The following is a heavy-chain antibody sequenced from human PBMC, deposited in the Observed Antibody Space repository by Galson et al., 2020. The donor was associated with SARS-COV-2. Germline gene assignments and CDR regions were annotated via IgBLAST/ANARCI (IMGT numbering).Heavy chain of an antibody. Sequence: ETSETLSLTCTVSGGSISSYYWSWIRQPAGKGLEWIGRIYTSGSTNYNPSLKSRVTMSVDTSKNQFSLKLSSVTAADTAVYYCARSHYDSSGYYPLAGWGQGTLVTVSS. CDR2: IYTSGST. J-gene: IGHJ4*02. CDR3: ARSHYDSSGYYPLAG. D-gene: IGHD3-22*01. V-gene: IGHV4-4*07. CDR1: GGSISSYY.